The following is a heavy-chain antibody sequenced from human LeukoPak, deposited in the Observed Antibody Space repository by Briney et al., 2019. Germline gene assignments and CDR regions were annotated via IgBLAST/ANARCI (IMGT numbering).Heavy chain of an antibody. CDR1: GGSISNSY. J-gene: IGHJ6*02. Sequence: SEILSLTCTVSGGSISNSYWSWIRQPPGKGLEWIGYIYDSGNTIYSPFLKSRVTMSLDTSKNQFSLKLSSVTAADTAVYYCAKGGSTNFYYGDVWGQGTTVTVSS. CDR2: IYDSGNT. V-gene: IGHV4-59*08. CDR3: AKGGSTNFYYGDV. D-gene: IGHD2/OR15-2a*01.